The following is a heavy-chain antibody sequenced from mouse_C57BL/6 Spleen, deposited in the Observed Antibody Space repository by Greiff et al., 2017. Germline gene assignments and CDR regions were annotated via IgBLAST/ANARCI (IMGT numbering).Heavy chain of an antibody. Sequence: VQLVESGPGLVAPSQSLSITCTVSGFSLTSYAISWVRQPPGKGLEWLGVIWTGGGTNYNSALKSRLSISKDNSKSQVFLKMNSLQTDDTARYYCARGLYDGYYGAMDYWGQGTSVTVSS. J-gene: IGHJ4*01. CDR2: IWTGGGT. CDR3: ARGLYDGYYGAMDY. D-gene: IGHD2-3*01. V-gene: IGHV2-9-1*01. CDR1: GFSLTSYA.